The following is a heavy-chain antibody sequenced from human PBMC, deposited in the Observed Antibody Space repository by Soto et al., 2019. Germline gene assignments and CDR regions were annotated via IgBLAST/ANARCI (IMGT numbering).Heavy chain of an antibody. CDR2: IYYSGST. D-gene: IGHD2-21*01. CDR3: GGVCDRGGFGS. CDR1: GGSISSYY. J-gene: IGHJ5*01. V-gene: IGHV4-59*01. Sequence: PAESLSLSCTVSGGSISSYYLSWIRQPPGKGLEWIGYIYYSGSTTYNPSPKRRVTIFSGTTNNKSSLKLSYVTAADTAAYYCGGVCDRGGFGSWGQGTLVTVSS.